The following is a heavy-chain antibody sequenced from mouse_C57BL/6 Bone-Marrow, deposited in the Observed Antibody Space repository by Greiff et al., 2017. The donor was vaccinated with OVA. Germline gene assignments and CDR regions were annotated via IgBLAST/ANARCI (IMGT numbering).Heavy chain of an antibody. CDR1: GYTFTSYW. Sequence: VKVVESGAELVKPGASVKLSCKASGYTFTSYWMQWVKQRPGQGLEWIGEIDPSDSYTNYNQKFKGKATLTVDTSSSTAYMQLSSLTSEDSAVYYCARESYYDFDYWGQGTTLTVSS. CDR2: IDPSDSYT. CDR3: ARESYYDFDY. V-gene: IGHV1-50*01. J-gene: IGHJ2*01. D-gene: IGHD1-1*01.